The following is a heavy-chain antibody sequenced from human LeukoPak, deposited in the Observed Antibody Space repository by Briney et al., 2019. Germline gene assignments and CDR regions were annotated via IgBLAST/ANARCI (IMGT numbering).Heavy chain of an antibody. CDR1: GFTFSSYA. CDR2: ISYDGSNK. D-gene: IGHD5-12*01. J-gene: IGHJ6*02. V-gene: IGHV3-30-3*01. CDR3: ARDGVSGYDVVYYYYGMDV. Sequence: PGGSLRLSCAASGFTFSSYAIHWVRQAPGKGLEWVAVISYDGSNKYYADSVKGRYTISRDNSKNTLYLQMNSLRAEDTAVYYCARDGVSGYDVVYYYYGMDVWGQGTTVTVSS.